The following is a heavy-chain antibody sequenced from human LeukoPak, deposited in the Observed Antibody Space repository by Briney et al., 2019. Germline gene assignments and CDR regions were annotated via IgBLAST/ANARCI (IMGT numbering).Heavy chain of an antibody. Sequence: ASVKVSCKASGYTFTSYGISWVRQATGQGLEWMGWMNPNSGNTGYAQKFQGRVTMTRNTSISTAYMEPSSLRSEDTAVYYCARGLQVGATSDYWGQGTLVTVSS. CDR3: ARGLQVGATSDY. D-gene: IGHD1-26*01. CDR2: MNPNSGNT. J-gene: IGHJ4*02. V-gene: IGHV1-8*02. CDR1: GYTFTSYG.